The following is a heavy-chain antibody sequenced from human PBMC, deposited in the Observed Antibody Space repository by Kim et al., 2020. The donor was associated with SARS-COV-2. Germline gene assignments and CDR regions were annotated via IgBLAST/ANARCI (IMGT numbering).Heavy chain of an antibody. D-gene: IGHD1-26*01. Sequence: GGSLRLSCAASGFIFSSYEMNWVRQALGKGLEWVSYISSSSSSGTTIYYADSVKGRFAISRDIAKNSLFLQMNSLRAEDTAVYYCVRSGKVGPTRIHFDYWGRGTLVTVSS. V-gene: IGHV3-48*03. CDR2: ISSSSSSGTTI. CDR1: GFIFSSYE. J-gene: IGHJ4*02. CDR3: VRSGKVGPTRIHFDY.